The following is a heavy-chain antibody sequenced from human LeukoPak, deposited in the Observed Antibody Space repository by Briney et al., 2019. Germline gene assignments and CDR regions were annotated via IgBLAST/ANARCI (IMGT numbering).Heavy chain of an antibody. V-gene: IGHV3-48*01. CDR1: GFTFSSYS. CDR3: ARDHNYAFDY. Sequence: TGGSLRLSCAASGFTFSSYSMNWVRQAPGKGLEWVSSISSSSGTINYADSVKGRFTISGDNARNSLYLQMNSLRAEDTAVYYCARDHNYAFDYWGQGTLVTVSS. J-gene: IGHJ4*02. CDR2: ISSSSGTI. D-gene: IGHD5-18*01.